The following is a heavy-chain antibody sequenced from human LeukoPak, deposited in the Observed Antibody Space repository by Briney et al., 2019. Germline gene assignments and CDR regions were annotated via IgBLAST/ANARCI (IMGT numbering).Heavy chain of an antibody. Sequence: SETLSLTCAVYGGSFSGYYWSWIRQPPGKGLEWIGEINHSGSTNYNPTLKSRVTISVDTSKNQFSLKLSSVTAADTAVYYCARAPVIDSGYDYWGQGTLVTVSS. J-gene: IGHJ4*02. CDR3: ARAPVIDSGYDY. D-gene: IGHD5-12*01. CDR2: INHSGST. V-gene: IGHV4-34*01. CDR1: GGSFSGYY.